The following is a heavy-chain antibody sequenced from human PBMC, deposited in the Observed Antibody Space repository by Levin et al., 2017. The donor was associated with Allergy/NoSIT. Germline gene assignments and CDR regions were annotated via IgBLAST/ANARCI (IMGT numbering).Heavy chain of an antibody. CDR3: AKDALTQ. V-gene: IGHV3-30*18. CDR1: GFTFSSYG. CDR2: ISYDGSNK. J-gene: IGHJ4*02. Sequence: GGSLRLSCAASGFTFSSYGMHWVRQAPGKGLEWVAVISYDGSNKYYADSVKGRFTISRDNSKNTLYLQMNSLRAEDTAVYYCAKDALTQWGQGTLVTVSS.